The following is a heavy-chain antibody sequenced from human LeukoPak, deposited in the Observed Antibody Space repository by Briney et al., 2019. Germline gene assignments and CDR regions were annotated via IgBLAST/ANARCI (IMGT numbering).Heavy chain of an antibody. CDR1: GGSISSGGYY. J-gene: IGHJ3*02. V-gene: IGHV4-31*03. Sequence: SETLSLTCTVSGGSISSGGYYWSWIRQHPGKGLEWIGYIYYSGSTYYNPSLKSRVTISVDTSKNQFSLKLGSVTAADTAVYYCARGVYDILTGYWYAFDIWGQGIMVTVSS. CDR2: IYYSGST. D-gene: IGHD3-9*01. CDR3: ARGVYDILTGYWYAFDI.